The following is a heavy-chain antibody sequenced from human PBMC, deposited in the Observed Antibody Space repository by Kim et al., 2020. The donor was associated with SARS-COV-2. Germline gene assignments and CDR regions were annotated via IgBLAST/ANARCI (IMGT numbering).Heavy chain of an antibody. CDR1: GGSISSYY. V-gene: IGHV4-59*13. Sequence: SETLSLTCTVSGGSISSYYWSWIRQPPGKGLEWIGYIYYSGSTNYNPSLKSRVTISVDTSKNQFSLKLSSVTAADTAVYYCARAPDYYGSGSYENNWFDPWGQGTLVTVSS. CDR2: IYYSGST. J-gene: IGHJ5*02. D-gene: IGHD3-10*01. CDR3: ARAPDYYGSGSYENNWFDP.